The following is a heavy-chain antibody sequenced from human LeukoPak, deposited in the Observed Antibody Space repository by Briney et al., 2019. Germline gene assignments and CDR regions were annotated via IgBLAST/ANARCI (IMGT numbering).Heavy chain of an antibody. Sequence: PGGALRLSCSASGFPFGTYAINWVRQAPGKGLEGGSGISDWWVNTYYVDSVKGRSTISRDNSKNTVYLQMNSLRSEDSAVYYCAKVYSTTLHYWYAMHVWGKGTSVTVSS. J-gene: IGHJ6*04. CDR3: AKVYSTTLHYWYAMHV. CDR2: ISDWWVNT. CDR1: GFPFGTYA. V-gene: IGHV3-23*01. D-gene: IGHD2-8*01.